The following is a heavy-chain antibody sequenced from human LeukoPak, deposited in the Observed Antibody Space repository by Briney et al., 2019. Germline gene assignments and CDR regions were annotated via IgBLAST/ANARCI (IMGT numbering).Heavy chain of an antibody. V-gene: IGHV4-39*01. CDR2: IYNSGTT. CDR1: GDSISSTSYY. D-gene: IGHD2-2*01. J-gene: IGHJ4*02. CDR3: ARHDDPIVPAALFDY. Sequence: PSETLSLTCTVSGDSISSTSYYWDWLRQPPGKGLDWVGSIYNSGTTYYNPSLKSRVTISVYKYKNQFSLKPSAVNAADTAVYYCARHDDPIVPAALFDYWGQGTLVTVSS.